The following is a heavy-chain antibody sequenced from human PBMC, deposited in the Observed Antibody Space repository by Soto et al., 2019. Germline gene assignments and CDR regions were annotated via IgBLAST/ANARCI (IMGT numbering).Heavy chain of an antibody. CDR3: ARHPPYYHFSSGYYSAPHYYYMDV. CDR2: ICNSGTT. V-gene: IGHV4-59*08. D-gene: IGHD3-3*01. J-gene: IGHJ6*03. Sequence: SETLSLTCTVSGGSIRSYCWTWIRQPPGEGLEWIGCICNSGTTNYNPSLKSRVAISIDTQKNQFSLKLSSVTAADTAVYYCARHPPYYHFSSGYYSAPHYYYMDVWGKGTTVTVSS. CDR1: GGSIRSYC.